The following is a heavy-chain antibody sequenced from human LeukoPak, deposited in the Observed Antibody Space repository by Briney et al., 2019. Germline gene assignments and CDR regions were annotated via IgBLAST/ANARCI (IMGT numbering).Heavy chain of an antibody. CDR2: ISSSSSTI. CDR1: GFSFSSYS. Sequence: PGGSLRLSCAASGFSFSSYSMNWVRQAPGKGLEWVSYISSSSSTIYYADSVKGRFTISRDNAKNSLYLQMNSLRAEDTAAYYCARDRITIFGVVNLFDYWGQGTLVTVSS. CDR3: ARDRITIFGVVNLFDY. D-gene: IGHD3-3*01. V-gene: IGHV3-48*01. J-gene: IGHJ4*02.